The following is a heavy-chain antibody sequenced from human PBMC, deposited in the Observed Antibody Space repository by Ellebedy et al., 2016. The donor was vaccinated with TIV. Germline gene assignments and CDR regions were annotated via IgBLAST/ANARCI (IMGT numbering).Heavy chain of an antibody. CDR1: RYTFTDYY. Sequence: AASVTVSCKTSRYTFTDYYIHWVRQAPGQGLERMGIINPSGGGTGYAQKFQGRVTMTRDTSASTVYMELSSLRSEDTAVYYCAREGGVYYFDYWGQGTLVTVSS. CDR3: AREGGVYYFDY. J-gene: IGHJ4*02. V-gene: IGHV1-46*01. CDR2: INPSGGGT. D-gene: IGHD1-26*01.